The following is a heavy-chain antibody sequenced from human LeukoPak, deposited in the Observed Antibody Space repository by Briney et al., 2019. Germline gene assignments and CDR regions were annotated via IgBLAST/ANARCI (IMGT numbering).Heavy chain of an antibody. V-gene: IGHV4-39*07. J-gene: IGHJ4*02. Sequence: SETLSLTCTVSRGSISSSSYYWSWIRQPPGKGLEWIASIYYSGSPYYNASLKSRVTISVDTSKNQFSLTLSSVTAADTAVYYCARLRSYYGSGSYYNRGMGYFDYWGQGTLVTVSS. CDR2: IYYSGSP. D-gene: IGHD3-10*01. CDR3: ARLRSYYGSGSYYNRGMGYFDY. CDR1: RGSISSSSYY.